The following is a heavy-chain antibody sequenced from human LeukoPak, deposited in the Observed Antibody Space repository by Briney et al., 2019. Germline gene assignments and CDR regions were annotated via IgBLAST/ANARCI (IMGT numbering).Heavy chain of an antibody. V-gene: IGHV3-15*01. CDR2: IKSKTVGETT. CDR3: TTDLGTYYHGSQRLIPIDY. D-gene: IGHD3-10*01. J-gene: IGHJ4*02. Sequence: GALRLSCVDSGFTFTNAWMSWVRQAPGKGLEWIGRIKSKTVGETTNYAEPVRGRFTISRDDSKSAVYPQMNSLKIEDTAVYYCTTDLGTYYHGSQRLIPIDYWGQGTLVTVSS. CDR1: GFTFTNAW.